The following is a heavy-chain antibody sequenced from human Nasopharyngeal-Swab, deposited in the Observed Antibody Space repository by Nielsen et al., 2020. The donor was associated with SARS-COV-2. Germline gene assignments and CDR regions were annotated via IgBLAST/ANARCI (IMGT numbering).Heavy chain of an antibody. V-gene: IGHV3-21*01. CDR3: AKQTYYYDSSGYSSLYYFDY. CDR2: ISSSSYI. Sequence: GESLKISCAASGFTFSSYSMNWVRQAPGKGLEWVSSISSSSYIYYADSVKGRFTISRDNAKNSLYLQMNSLRAEDTAVYYCAKQTYYYDSSGYSSLYYFDYWGQGTLVTVSS. J-gene: IGHJ4*02. CDR1: GFTFSSYS. D-gene: IGHD3-22*01.